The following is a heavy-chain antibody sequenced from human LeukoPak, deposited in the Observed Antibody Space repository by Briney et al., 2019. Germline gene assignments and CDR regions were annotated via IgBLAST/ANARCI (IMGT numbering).Heavy chain of an antibody. V-gene: IGHV3-74*01. CDR2: INSDGSTT. Sequence: GGSLRLSCAASGFTFSNYWMHWVRQAPGKGPVWVSHINSDGSTTSYADSVKGRFTISRDNAKNTLYLQMDSLRAEDTAVYYCARDGDGDRDLDYWGQGTLVTVSS. J-gene: IGHJ4*02. CDR3: ARDGDGDRDLDY. D-gene: IGHD5-24*01. CDR1: GFTFSNYW.